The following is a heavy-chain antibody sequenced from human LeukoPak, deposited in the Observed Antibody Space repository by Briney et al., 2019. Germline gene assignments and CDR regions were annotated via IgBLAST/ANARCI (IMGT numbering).Heavy chain of an antibody. CDR2: IHTAGDT. CDR3: ARGFGFY. CDR1: GFTFSSYD. Sequence: HSGGSLRLSCAASGFTFSSYDMHWVRQGTGKGLEWVSTIHTAGDTYYPGSVKGRFTISRENAKNSLYLQMNSLRAGDTAVYYCARGFGFYLGQGTLVTVSS. D-gene: IGHD3-10*01. V-gene: IGHV3-13*01. J-gene: IGHJ4*02.